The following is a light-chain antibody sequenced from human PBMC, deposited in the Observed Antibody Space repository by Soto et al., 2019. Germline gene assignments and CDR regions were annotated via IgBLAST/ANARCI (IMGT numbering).Light chain of an antibody. CDR1: SSDVGGYNY. V-gene: IGLV2-14*01. Sequence: QSALTQPASVSGSPGQSITISCTGTSSDVGGYNYVSWYQQQPGKAPKFMIYDVTNRPSGVSNRFSGSKSGNTASLTISGLQAEDEADYYSCSYTTSNTRQIVFGTGTKPTVL. CDR3: CSYTTSNTRQIV. J-gene: IGLJ1*01. CDR2: DVT.